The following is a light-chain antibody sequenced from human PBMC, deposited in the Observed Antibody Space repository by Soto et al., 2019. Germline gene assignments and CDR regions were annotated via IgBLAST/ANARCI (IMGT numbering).Light chain of an antibody. Sequence: EILLAQSPATLSLSPGERATLSCKASQDVSIFLAWYQQKPGQTPRLLIHDASNRATGVPARFSGSGSGRDFTLTITSPEPDDFAVYYCQQRSTWLYTFGQGTKLEV. J-gene: IGKJ2*01. V-gene: IGKV3-11*02. CDR2: DAS. CDR1: QDVSIF. CDR3: QQRSTWLYT.